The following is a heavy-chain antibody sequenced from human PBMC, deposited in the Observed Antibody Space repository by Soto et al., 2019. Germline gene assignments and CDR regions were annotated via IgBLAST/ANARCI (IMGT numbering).Heavy chain of an antibody. V-gene: IGHV2-5*02. CDR3: AHLPWKQLWPRAPVVY. D-gene: IGHD5-18*01. CDR1: GFSLSSSGVG. Sequence: GSGPTLVNPTQTLTLTCTFSGFSLSSSGVGVGWIRQPPGKALEWLGIIYWDDDKRYRPSLKSRLTITKDTSKNQLVLTMTNMDPVDTATYYCAHLPWKQLWPRAPVVYWGQGTQVTVSS. J-gene: IGHJ4*02. CDR2: IYWDDDK.